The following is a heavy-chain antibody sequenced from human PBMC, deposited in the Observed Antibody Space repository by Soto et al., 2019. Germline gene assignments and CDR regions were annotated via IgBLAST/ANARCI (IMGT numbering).Heavy chain of an antibody. CDR3: ANLLSCSYYTCPVH. CDR2: INDRSNYI. CDR1: GFSFSRYS. Sequence: PVGSVSLSCAASGFSFSRYSMNWVRQAPGKGLEWVSSINDRSNYIYYADSVKGRFTISRDNAINSLYLQMNSLRPDDTAVYYCANLLSCSYYTCPVHWGRAPLVSV. D-gene: IGHD3-3*01. J-gene: IGHJ4*02. V-gene: IGHV3-21*06.